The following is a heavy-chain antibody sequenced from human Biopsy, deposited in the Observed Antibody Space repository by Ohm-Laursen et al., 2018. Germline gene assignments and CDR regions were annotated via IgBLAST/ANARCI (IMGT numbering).Heavy chain of an antibody. CDR1: GGSISSRNHY. CDR3: ARHSLDDFWSGAHYYFDY. J-gene: IGHJ4*02. Sequence: SDTLSLTCSVSGGSISSRNHYWGWLRQPPGKGLEWNGHVYYSGSTFYNSSLESRVTVSVDTSKNQFHLRLTSMSASDTAVYYCARHSLDDFWSGAHYYFDYWGLGTLVTVSS. V-gene: IGHV4-39*01. CDR2: VYYSGST. D-gene: IGHD3-3*01.